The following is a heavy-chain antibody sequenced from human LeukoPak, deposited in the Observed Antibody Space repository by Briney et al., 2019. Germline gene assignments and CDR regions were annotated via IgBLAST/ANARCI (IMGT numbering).Heavy chain of an antibody. CDR2: ISWNSGSI. J-gene: IGHJ4*02. V-gene: IGHV3-9*01. CDR3: AKDVNRLGELSPFDY. D-gene: IGHD3-16*02. Sequence: GGSLRLSCAASGFTFDDYAMHWVRQAPGKGLEWVSGISWNSGSIGYADSVKGRFTISRDNDKNSLYLQMNSLRAEDTALYYCAKDVNRLGELSPFDYWGQGTLVTVSS. CDR1: GFTFDDYA.